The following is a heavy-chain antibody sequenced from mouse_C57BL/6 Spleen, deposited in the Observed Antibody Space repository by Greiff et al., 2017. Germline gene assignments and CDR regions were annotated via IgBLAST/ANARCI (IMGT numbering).Heavy chain of an antibody. J-gene: IGHJ2*01. CDR2: IRNKANGYTT. D-gene: IGHD2-1*01. V-gene: IGHV7-3*01. CDR3: ARSIYSRDYFDY. CDR1: GFTFTDYY. Sequence: EVKLMESGGGLVQPGGSLSLSCAASGFTFTDYYMSWVRQPPGKALEWLGFIRNKANGYTTEYSASVKGRFTISRDNSQSILYLQMNALRAEDSATYYCARSIYSRDYFDYWGQGTTLTVSS.